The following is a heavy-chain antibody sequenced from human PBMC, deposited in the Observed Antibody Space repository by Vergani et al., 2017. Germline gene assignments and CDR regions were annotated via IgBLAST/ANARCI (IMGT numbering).Heavy chain of an antibody. CDR3: ARSHGYCSSSSCYTDNCFDP. CDR1: GYSFTSYW. CDR2: IYPGDSDT. Sequence: EVQLVQSGAEVKKPGESLKISCKGSGYSFTSYWIGWVRQMPGKGLEWMGSIYPGDSDTRYSPSFQGQVTISADKSISTAYLQWSSLQASDTAMYYCARSHGYCSSSSCYTDNCFDPWGQGTLVTVSS. V-gene: IGHV5-51*03. D-gene: IGHD2-2*02. J-gene: IGHJ5*02.